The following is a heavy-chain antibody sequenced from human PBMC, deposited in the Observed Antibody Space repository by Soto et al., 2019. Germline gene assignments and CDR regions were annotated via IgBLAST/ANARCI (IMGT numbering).Heavy chain of an antibody. J-gene: IGHJ5*02. CDR2: ISGSGDNT. CDR1: GFTFSDYA. V-gene: IGHV3-23*01. Sequence: EVQLLESGGGLVQPGGSLRISCAASGFTFSDYAMKWVRQAPGRGLEWGSFISGSGDNTNYADSVRGRFTISRDNSKNTLYLQMTSVRAEDTAVYYCAKGPYSSGGYWFDPWGQGTLVIVSS. D-gene: IGHD6-19*01. CDR3: AKGPYSSGGYWFDP.